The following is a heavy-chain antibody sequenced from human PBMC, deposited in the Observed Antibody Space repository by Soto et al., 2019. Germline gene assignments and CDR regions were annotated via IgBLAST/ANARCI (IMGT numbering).Heavy chain of an antibody. Sequence: GASVKLSCKASGYPFNSYGISWVRQAPGQGLEWMGWISAYNGNTNYAQKLQGRVTMTTDTSTSTAYMELRSLRSDDTAVYYCARVDSSGWYYCDPWGQGTMVTVSS. D-gene: IGHD6-19*01. J-gene: IGHJ5*02. V-gene: IGHV1-18*04. CDR3: ARVDSSGWYYCDP. CDR2: ISAYNGNT. CDR1: GYPFNSYG.